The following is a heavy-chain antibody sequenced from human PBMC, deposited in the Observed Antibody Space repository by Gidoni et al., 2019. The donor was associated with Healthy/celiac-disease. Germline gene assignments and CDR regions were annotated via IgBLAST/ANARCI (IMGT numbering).Heavy chain of an antibody. CDR3: AKDWDTKTPYFDY. V-gene: IGHV3-30*18. Sequence: QVQLVASGGGVVQPARSLRLSCADSGSTSSSYGMHWGRQAPGKGLEWVAVISYDGSNKYYADSVKGRFTISRDKSKNTLYLQMNSLRAEDTAVYYCAKDWDTKTPYFDYWGQGTLVTVSS. D-gene: IGHD1-26*01. CDR1: GSTSSSYG. J-gene: IGHJ4*02. CDR2: ISYDGSNK.